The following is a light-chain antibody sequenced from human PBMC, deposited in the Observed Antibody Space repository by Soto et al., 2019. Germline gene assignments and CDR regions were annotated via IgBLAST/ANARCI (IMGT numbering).Light chain of an antibody. CDR3: QQSYSSPPT. V-gene: IGKV1-39*01. CDR1: QSISNY. CDR2: AAS. Sequence: IQMTQSPSSLSASVGDRVTITCRASQSISNYLNWYQHKPGKAPNLLIYAASTLQSGVPSKFSGSRSGTAFTLTITHLHPEDFASYYCQQSYSSPPTFGQGTKLEIK. J-gene: IGKJ2*01.